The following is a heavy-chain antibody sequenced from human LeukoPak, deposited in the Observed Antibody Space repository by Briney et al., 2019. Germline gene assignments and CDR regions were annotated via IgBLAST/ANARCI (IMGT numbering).Heavy chain of an antibody. Sequence: GGSLRLSCAASGFTVISNYMTWVRQAPGKGLEWVSVISIPGSITYADSVKGRFTTSRDNSKNTLYLQMNSLRADDTAVYSCARAKGSSWSDAFDIWGQGTMVTVSS. CDR3: ARAKGSSWSDAFDI. V-gene: IGHV3-53*01. CDR1: GFTVISNY. CDR2: ISIPGSI. D-gene: IGHD6-13*01. J-gene: IGHJ3*02.